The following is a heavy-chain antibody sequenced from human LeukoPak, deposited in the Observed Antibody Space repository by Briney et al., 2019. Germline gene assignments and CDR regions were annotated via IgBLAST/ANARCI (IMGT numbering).Heavy chain of an antibody. CDR1: GYTFTNHH. J-gene: IGHJ4*02. Sequence: ASVRVSCKASGYTFTNHHIYWVRQAPGRGLEWMGWIHPNGRDTIYAQKFQGRATMTTDTSITTSYMELTSLTSDDTDVYYCASHYGPGPVWGQGTLVTVS. CDR2: IHPNGRDT. V-gene: IGHV1-2*02. CDR3: ASHYGPGPV. D-gene: IGHD3-10*01.